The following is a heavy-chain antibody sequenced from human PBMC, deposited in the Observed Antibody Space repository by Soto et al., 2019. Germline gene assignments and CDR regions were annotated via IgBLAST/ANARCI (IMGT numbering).Heavy chain of an antibody. Sequence: GESLKISCSGSGVNSWSAWVRQMPGKGLEYVGIIYVGDSDTRYSPSFQGQVTISVDKSISTAFLQWSSLKASDTAVYYCARHTQYYGMDVWGQGTAVTVSS. J-gene: IGHJ6*02. CDR2: IYVGDSDT. CDR1: GVNSW. CDR3: ARHTQYYGMDV. V-gene: IGHV5-51*01. D-gene: IGHD4-4*01.